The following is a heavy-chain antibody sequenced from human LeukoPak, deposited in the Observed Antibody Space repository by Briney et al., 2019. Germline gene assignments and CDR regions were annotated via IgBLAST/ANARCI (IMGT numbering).Heavy chain of an antibody. CDR2: IKQDGGEK. CDR1: GFTFSSYW. V-gene: IGHV3-7*01. Sequence: PGGSLRLSCVVSGFTFSSYWMSWVRQAPGKGLEWVANIKQDGGEKYYVGSVKGRFTMSRDNAKNSLYLQMNSLRAEDTAVYYCARVQWELRGVGSYFEYWGQGALVTVSS. D-gene: IGHD1-26*01. CDR3: ARVQWELRGVGSYFEY. J-gene: IGHJ4*02.